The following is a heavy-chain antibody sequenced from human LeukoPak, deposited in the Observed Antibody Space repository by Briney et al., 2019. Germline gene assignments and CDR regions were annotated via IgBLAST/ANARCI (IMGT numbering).Heavy chain of an antibody. J-gene: IGHJ1*01. Sequence: GGSLRLSCAASGFTFSSYGMHWVRQAPGKGLEWVAVISYDGSNKYYADSVKGRFTISRDNSKNTLYLQMNSLRAEDTAVYYCAKDPLEHYDILTGYYPRYFQHWGQGTLVTVSS. V-gene: IGHV3-30*18. CDR3: AKDPLEHYDILTGYYPRYFQH. CDR2: ISYDGSNK. D-gene: IGHD3-9*01. CDR1: GFTFSSYG.